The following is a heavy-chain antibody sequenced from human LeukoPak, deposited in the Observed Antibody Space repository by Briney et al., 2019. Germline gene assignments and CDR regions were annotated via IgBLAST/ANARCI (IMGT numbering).Heavy chain of an antibody. CDR3: VRDRGYSTFDY. V-gene: IGHV3-7*01. CDR1: GFPFSNYW. Sequence: GGSLRLSCAGSGFPFSNYWMAWVRQAPGKGLEWVANMKEDGGEINYVDSVKGRFTISRDNAKNSLDLQMNSLRVDDTAVYYCVRDRGYSTFDYWGQGTLVTVSS. D-gene: IGHD4-23*01. J-gene: IGHJ4*02. CDR2: MKEDGGEI.